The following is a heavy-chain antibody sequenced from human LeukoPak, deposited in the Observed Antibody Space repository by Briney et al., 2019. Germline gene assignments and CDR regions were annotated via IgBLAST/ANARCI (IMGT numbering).Heavy chain of an antibody. D-gene: IGHD1-7*01. CDR2: IYYSGST. CDR1: GGSISSSSYY. V-gene: IGHV4-39*07. J-gene: IGHJ4*02. Sequence: SETLSLTCTVSGGSISSSSYYWVWIRQPPGKGLEWIGSIYYSGSTYYNPSLKSRVTISVDTSKNQFSLKLSSVTAADTAVYYCARVPPPYNWNSVDYWGQGTLVTVSS. CDR3: ARVPPPYNWNSVDY.